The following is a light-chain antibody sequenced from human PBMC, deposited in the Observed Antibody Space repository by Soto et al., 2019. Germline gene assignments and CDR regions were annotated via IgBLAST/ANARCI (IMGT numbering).Light chain of an antibody. CDR1: QSISSW. Sequence: DMHMTQSPSALSASVGDRVTITCRASQSISSWLAWYQQKPGKAPKLLIYDASSLESGVPSRFSGSGSGTEFTLTISSLQPDDFATYYCQQYNTYPWTFGQGTKVDI. CDR2: DAS. V-gene: IGKV1-5*01. J-gene: IGKJ1*01. CDR3: QQYNTYPWT.